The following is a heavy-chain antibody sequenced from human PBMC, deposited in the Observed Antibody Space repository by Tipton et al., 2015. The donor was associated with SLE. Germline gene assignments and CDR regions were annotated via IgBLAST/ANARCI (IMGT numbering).Heavy chain of an antibody. Sequence: TLSLTCTVSGGSISRSTYHWGWIRQPPGKGLEWIGSINHSWTTFYNPSLKSRITMSIDTSKNQFSLNLRSATAADTAVYYCARRSLSAVPKWGQGTLVTVSS. CDR2: INHSWTT. V-gene: IGHV4-39*07. CDR3: ARRSLSAVPK. J-gene: IGHJ4*02. D-gene: IGHD6-13*01. CDR1: GGSISRSTYH.